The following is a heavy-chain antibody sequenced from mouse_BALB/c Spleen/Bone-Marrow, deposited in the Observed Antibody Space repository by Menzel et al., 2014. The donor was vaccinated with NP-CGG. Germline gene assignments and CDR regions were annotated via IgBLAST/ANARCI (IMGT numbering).Heavy chain of an antibody. D-gene: IGHD2-2*01. V-gene: IGHV1-5*01. Sequence: EVQLVESGTVLARPGASVKMSCKASGYTFTSYWMHWVKRRPGQGLEWIGAIYPGNSDTSYNQKFKGKAKLTAVTSTSTAYMELSSLTNEDSAVYYCTHGYDYYAMDYWGQGTSVTVSS. CDR2: IYPGNSDT. J-gene: IGHJ4*01. CDR1: GYTFTSYW. CDR3: THGYDYYAMDY.